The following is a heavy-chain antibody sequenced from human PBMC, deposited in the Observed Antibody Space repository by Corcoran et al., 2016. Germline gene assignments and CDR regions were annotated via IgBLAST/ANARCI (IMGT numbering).Heavy chain of an antibody. Sequence: QVQLVESGGGVVQPGRSLRLSCAASGFTFSSYGMHWVRQAPGKGLEWVAVIWYDGSNKYYADSVKGRFTISRDNSKNTLYLQMKSLRAEDTAVYYCARDPSYYSNYLKNWFDPWGQGTLVTVSS. CDR1: GFTFSSYG. D-gene: IGHD4-4*01. CDR2: IWYDGSNK. V-gene: IGHV3-33*01. CDR3: ARDPSYYSNYLKNWFDP. J-gene: IGHJ5*02.